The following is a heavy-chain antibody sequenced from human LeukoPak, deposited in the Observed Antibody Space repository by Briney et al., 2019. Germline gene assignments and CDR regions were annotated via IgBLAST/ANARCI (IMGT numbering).Heavy chain of an antibody. CDR3: AGESGSYNSFDY. J-gene: IGHJ4*02. D-gene: IGHD1-26*01. CDR1: GGSISSYY. Sequence: SETLSLTCTVSGGSISSYYWSWIRQPPGKGLEWIGYIYYSGSTNYNPSLKSRVTISVDTSKNQFSLKLSSVTAADTAVYYCAGESGSYNSFDYWGQGTLVTVSS. V-gene: IGHV4-59*01. CDR2: IYYSGST.